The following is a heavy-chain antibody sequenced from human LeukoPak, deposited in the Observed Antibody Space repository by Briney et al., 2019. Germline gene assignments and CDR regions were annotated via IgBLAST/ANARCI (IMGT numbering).Heavy chain of an antibody. CDR2: IYYSGST. J-gene: IGHJ4*02. D-gene: IGHD3-10*01. CDR1: GGSFSSGRYY. V-gene: IGHV4-61*01. CDR3: ARSFGSGSYFFDY. Sequence: SETLSLTCTVSGGSFSSGRYYWSWIRQPPGKGLEWIGYIYYSGSTNYNPSLKSQVTISVDTSRNQFSLKLSSVTAADTAVYYCARSFGSGSYFFDYWGQGTLVTVSS.